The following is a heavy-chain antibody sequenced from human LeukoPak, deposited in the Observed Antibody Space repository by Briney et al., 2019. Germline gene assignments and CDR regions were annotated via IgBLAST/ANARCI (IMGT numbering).Heavy chain of an antibody. J-gene: IGHJ4*02. CDR3: ARGNIVAPDY. CDR1: GGSISSYY. D-gene: IGHD5-12*01. Sequence: PSETLSLTCTVSGGSISSYYWSWIRQPPGKGLEWIGYIYYSGSTYYNPSLKSRVTISVDTSKNQFSLKLSSVTAADTAVYYCARGNIVAPDYWGQGTLVTVSS. V-gene: IGHV4-59*01. CDR2: IYYSGST.